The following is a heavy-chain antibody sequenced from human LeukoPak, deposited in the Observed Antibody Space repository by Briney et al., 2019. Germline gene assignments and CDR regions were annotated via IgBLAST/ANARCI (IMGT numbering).Heavy chain of an antibody. Sequence: ASVKVSRKPSRYTLTSYGISWVPQAGQGLEWVGYMTPSSGNTGYAQNLPGRVTLTRDTSINTAYMELSSLRSEETAVYYCVRGLYWGQGTLLTVSS. V-gene: IGHV1-8*02. CDR2: MTPSSGNT. CDR3: VRGLY. CDR1: RYTLTSYG. J-gene: IGHJ4*02.